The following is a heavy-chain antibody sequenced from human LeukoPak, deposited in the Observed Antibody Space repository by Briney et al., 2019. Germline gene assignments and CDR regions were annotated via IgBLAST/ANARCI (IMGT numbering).Heavy chain of an antibody. Sequence: GGSLRLSCAASGFTFSSYAMSWVCQAPGKGLEWVSAISGSGGSTYYADSVKGRFTISRDNSKNTLYLQMNSLRAEDTAVYYCAKRRDTVVVPAAIDYWGQGTLVTVSS. D-gene: IGHD2-2*01. CDR2: ISGSGGST. V-gene: IGHV3-23*01. J-gene: IGHJ4*02. CDR3: AKRRDTVVVPAAIDY. CDR1: GFTFSSYA.